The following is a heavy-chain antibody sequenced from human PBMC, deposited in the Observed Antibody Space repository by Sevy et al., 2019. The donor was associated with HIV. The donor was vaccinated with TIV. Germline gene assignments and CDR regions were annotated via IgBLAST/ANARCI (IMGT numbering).Heavy chain of an antibody. J-gene: IGHJ4*02. CDR2: ISAYNGNT. V-gene: IGHV1-18*01. D-gene: IGHD4-17*01. CDR1: GYTFTSYG. CDR3: AREGYGDYDYYFDY. Sequence: ASVKVSCKASGYTFTSYGISWVRQAPGQGLEWMGWISAYNGNTNYAQKLQGRVTMTTDTYTGTAYMELRSLRSDDTAVYYCAREGYGDYDYYFDYWGQGTLVTVSS.